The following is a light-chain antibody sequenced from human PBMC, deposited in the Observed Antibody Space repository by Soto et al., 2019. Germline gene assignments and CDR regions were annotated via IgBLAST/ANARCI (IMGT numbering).Light chain of an antibody. V-gene: IGKV1-39*01. CDR2: AAS. CDR3: QQSYSTPWT. CDR1: ESINSN. Sequence: EIQMTQSPSSLSASVGDRVTITCPPSESINSNLNWYQQKPGKAPKLLIYAASSLQSGVPSRFSGSGSGTDFTLTISSLQPEDFATYYCQQSYSTPWTFGQGTKV. J-gene: IGKJ1*01.